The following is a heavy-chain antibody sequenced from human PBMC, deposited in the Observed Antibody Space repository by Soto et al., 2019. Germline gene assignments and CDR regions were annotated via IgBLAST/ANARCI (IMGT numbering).Heavy chain of an antibody. CDR2: IIPIFGTA. D-gene: IGHD3-22*01. CDR3: AREWYYYDSSGAGYNWFDP. J-gene: IGHJ5*02. Sequence: QVQLVQSGAEVKKPGSSVKVSCKASGGTFSSYAISWVRQAPVQGLEWMGGIIPIFGTANYAQKFQGRVTITADESTSTAYMELRSLRSEDTAVYYCAREWYYYDSSGAGYNWFDPWGQGTLVTVSS. V-gene: IGHV1-69*01. CDR1: GGTFSSYA.